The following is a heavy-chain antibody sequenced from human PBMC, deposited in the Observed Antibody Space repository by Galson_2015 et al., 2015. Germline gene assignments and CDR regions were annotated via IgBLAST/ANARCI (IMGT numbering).Heavy chain of an antibody. V-gene: IGHV3-30*18. D-gene: IGHD3-10*01. CDR2: VSSDGRSK. J-gene: IGHJ5*02. CDR3: TKGGYYGSGSFDP. Sequence: SLRLSCAASGFSFGYHGINWVRQTPGKGLEWVAIVSSDGRSKYCADSVKGRFAISRDNSKNTLYVQMNSLRAEDTAMYYCTKGGYYGSGSFDPWGQGTLVSVSS. CDR1: GFSFGYHG.